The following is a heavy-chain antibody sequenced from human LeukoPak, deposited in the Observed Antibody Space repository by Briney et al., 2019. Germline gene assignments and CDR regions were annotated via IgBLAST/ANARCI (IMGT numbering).Heavy chain of an antibody. Sequence: QPGGSLRLSCAASGFTFSSYWMSWVRQAPGKGLEWVANIKQDGSEKYYVDSLKGRFTISRDNAKNSLYLQMNSLRAEDTAVYYCARGDYFDWLLLDYWGQGTLVTVSS. J-gene: IGHJ4*02. D-gene: IGHD3-9*01. CDR1: GFTFSSYW. V-gene: IGHV3-7*03. CDR2: IKQDGSEK. CDR3: ARGDYFDWLLLDY.